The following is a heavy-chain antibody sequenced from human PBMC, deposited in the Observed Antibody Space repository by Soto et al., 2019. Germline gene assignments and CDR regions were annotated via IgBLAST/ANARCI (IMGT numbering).Heavy chain of an antibody. V-gene: IGHV4-59*01. D-gene: IGHD2-15*01. CDR1: GGSISSYY. CDR3: ARDDCSGGSCYPEGAFDI. CDR2: IYYSGST. Sequence: SETLSLTCTVSGGSISSYYWSWIRQPPGKGLEWIGYIYYSGSTNYNPSLKSRVTISVDTSKNQFSLKLSSVTAADTAVYYCARDDCSGGSCYPEGAFDIWGQGTMVTVSS. J-gene: IGHJ3*02.